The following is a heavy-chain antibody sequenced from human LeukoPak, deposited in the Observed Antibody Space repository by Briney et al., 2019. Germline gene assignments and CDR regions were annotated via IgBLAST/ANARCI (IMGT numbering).Heavy chain of an antibody. V-gene: IGHV3-30*18. J-gene: IGHJ1*01. CDR1: GFTFSSHG. CDR3: AKDWEGLYAGSSGYYRTPEYFQN. Sequence: PGGSLRLSCIASGFTFSSHGMHWVRQAPGKGLEWVVGISYDGSQKYYIDSVKGRFTISRDNSKNTLDLQMNSLRSEDTAIYYCAKDWEGLYAGSSGYYRTPEYFQNWGQGTLVTVSS. CDR2: ISYDGSQK. D-gene: IGHD3-22*01.